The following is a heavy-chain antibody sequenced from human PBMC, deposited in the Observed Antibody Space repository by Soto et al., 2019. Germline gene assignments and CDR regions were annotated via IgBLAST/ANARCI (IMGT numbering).Heavy chain of an antibody. J-gene: IGHJ4*02. CDR3: VLRYDYRFY. V-gene: IGHV4-31*11. Sequence: SETLSLTCAVSGRTISSGGYYWNWIRQLPGKGLEWIGHIYYSGSTYYNPSLKSRVTISVDTSKNQFSLKLSSVTAADTAVYYCVLRYDYRFYWGQGTLVTVSS. CDR1: GRTISSGGYY. CDR2: IYYSGST. D-gene: IGHD4-4*01.